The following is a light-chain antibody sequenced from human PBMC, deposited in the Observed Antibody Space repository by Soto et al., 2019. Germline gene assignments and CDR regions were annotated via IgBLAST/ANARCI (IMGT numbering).Light chain of an antibody. J-gene: IGKJ1*01. V-gene: IGKV3-15*01. CDR3: QQYDGSPQT. Sequence: ERLLTQSPASLSVSPGERSTLSCRASQTVGRNLAWYQQKPGQAPRLLIYGASTTAPGIPARFSGSGSGTEFTLTISRLEPEDFGVYHCQQYDGSPQTFGQGTKVDIK. CDR2: GAS. CDR1: QTVGRN.